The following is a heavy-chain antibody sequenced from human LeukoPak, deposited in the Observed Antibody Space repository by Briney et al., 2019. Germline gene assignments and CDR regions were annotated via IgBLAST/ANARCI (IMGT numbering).Heavy chain of an antibody. J-gene: IGHJ4*02. CDR1: GFTFSDYY. D-gene: IGHD6-13*01. CDR2: ISSSGSTI. Sequence: GGTLRLSCAASGFTFSDYYMSWIRQAPGKGLEWVSYISSSGSTIYYADSVKGRFTISRDNAKNSLYLQMNSLRAEDTAVYYCARRTQIAAAGIDYWGQGTLVTVSS. CDR3: ARRTQIAAAGIDY. V-gene: IGHV3-11*01.